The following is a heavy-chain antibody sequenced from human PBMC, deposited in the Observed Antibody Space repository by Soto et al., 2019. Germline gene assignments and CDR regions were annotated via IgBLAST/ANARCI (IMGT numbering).Heavy chain of an antibody. CDR2: IKQDGSEK. CDR3: ARDRVGRVLEWLPYYGMDV. Sequence: GGSLRLSCAASGFTFNSYWMSWVRQAPGKGLEWVANIKQDGSEKYYVDSVKGRFTISRDNAKNSLCLQMNSLRAEDTAVYYCARDRVGRVLEWLPYYGMDVWGKGTTVTVDS. CDR1: GFTFNSYW. V-gene: IGHV3-7*01. D-gene: IGHD3-3*01. J-gene: IGHJ6*04.